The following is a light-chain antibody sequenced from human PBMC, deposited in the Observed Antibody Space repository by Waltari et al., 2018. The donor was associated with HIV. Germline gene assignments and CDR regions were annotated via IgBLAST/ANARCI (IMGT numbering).Light chain of an antibody. Sequence: QSALTQPRSVSWSPGHSVTISSTGISSHLGRYNFVSWYQQDPGKAPKLMLFDVNNRPSGVPARFSGSKSGNTASLTISGLQAEDEADYYCCSNAGSHVVFGGGTKVTVL. CDR3: CSNAGSHVV. CDR1: SSHLGRYNF. CDR2: DVN. V-gene: IGLV2-11*01. J-gene: IGLJ2*01.